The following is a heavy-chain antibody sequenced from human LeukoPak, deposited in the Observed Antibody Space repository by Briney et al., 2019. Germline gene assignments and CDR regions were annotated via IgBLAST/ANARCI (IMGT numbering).Heavy chain of an antibody. Sequence: ASVKVSCKASGYTFTSYYMHWVRQAPGQGLEWMGWINPNSGGTNYAQKFQGRVTMTRDTSISTAYMELSRLRSDDTAVYYCARDLYYDSSGYYSTNSFQHWGQGTLVTVSS. V-gene: IGHV1-2*02. CDR3: ARDLYYDSSGYYSTNSFQH. D-gene: IGHD3-22*01. J-gene: IGHJ1*01. CDR2: INPNSGGT. CDR1: GYTFTSYY.